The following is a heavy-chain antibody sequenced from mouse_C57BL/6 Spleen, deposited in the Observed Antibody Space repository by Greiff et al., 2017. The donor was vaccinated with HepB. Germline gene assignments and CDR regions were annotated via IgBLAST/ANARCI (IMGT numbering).Heavy chain of an antibody. CDR2: IYPGDGDT. D-gene: IGHD1-1*01. CDR3: ARNYYGSSPWDFDV. J-gene: IGHJ1*03. CDR1: GYAFSSSW. V-gene: IGHV1-82*01. Sequence: VQLVESGPELVKPGASVKISCKASGYAFSSSWMNWVKQRPGKGLEWIGRIYPGDGDTTYNGKFKGKATLTADKSSSTAYMQLSSLTSEDSAVYFCARNYYGSSPWDFDVWGTGTTVTVSS.